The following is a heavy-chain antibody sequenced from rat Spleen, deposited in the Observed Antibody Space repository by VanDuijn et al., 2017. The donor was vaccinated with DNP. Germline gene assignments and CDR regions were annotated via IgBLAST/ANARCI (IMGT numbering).Heavy chain of an antibody. CDR2: ISYDGSST. CDR1: GFTFSNYD. J-gene: IGHJ2*01. Sequence: EVQLVESGGGLVQPGRSMKLSCAASGFTFSNYDMAWVRQAPKKGLEWVATISYDGSSTYYRDSVKGRFTISRDNAKSTLYLQMDSLRSEDTATYYCATEALYYDGLDYWGQGVMVTVSS. D-gene: IGHD1-12*02. CDR3: ATEALYYDGLDY. V-gene: IGHV5-7*01.